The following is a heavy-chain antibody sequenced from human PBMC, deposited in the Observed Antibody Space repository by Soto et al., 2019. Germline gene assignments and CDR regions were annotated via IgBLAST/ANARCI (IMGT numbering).Heavy chain of an antibody. V-gene: IGHV4-31*03. CDR1: GVSISSDTYY. D-gene: IGHD6-13*01. Sequence: QVQLQESGPGLVKPSQTLSLTCTVSGVSISSDTYYWSWIRQHPGKGLEWIGYIYHSGSTYYNPSLKSRLTISVDRSKNQFPLKLSSVTAADTAVYYCAAGGGYSSSRSNWFDPWGQGTLVTVSS. J-gene: IGHJ5*02. CDR3: AAGGGYSSSRSNWFDP. CDR2: IYHSGST.